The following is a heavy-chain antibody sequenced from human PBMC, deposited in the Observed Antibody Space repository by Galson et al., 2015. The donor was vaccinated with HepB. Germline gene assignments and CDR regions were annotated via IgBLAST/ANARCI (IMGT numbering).Heavy chain of an antibody. CDR3: ARDYWGGCSGGSCPDAFDI. J-gene: IGHJ3*02. Sequence: CAISGDSVSSNSAAWNWIRQSPSRGLEWLGRTYYRSKWYNDYAVSVKGRITINPDTSKNQFSLQLNSVTPEDTAVYYCARDYWGGCSGGSCPDAFDIWGQGTMVTVSS. CDR1: GDSVSSNSAA. V-gene: IGHV6-1*01. D-gene: IGHD2-15*01. CDR2: TYYRSKWYN.